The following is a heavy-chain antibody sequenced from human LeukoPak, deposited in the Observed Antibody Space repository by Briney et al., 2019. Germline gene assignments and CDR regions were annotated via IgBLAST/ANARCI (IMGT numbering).Heavy chain of an antibody. CDR2: INSDGSTT. J-gene: IGHJ4*02. CDR1: GFSLGTDW. CDR3: GGGGYLLDY. Sequence: GGSLRLSCAASGFSLGTDWMNWVRQAPVKGLVWVSRINSDGSTTTYADSVKGRFTISRDNAKNTLYLQMNSLRAEDTAVYYCGGGGYLLDYWGQGTLVTVSS. V-gene: IGHV3-74*01. D-gene: IGHD1-26*01.